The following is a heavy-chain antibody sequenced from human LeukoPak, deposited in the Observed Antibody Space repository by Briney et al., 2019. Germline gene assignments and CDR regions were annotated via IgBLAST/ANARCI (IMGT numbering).Heavy chain of an antibody. CDR1: GFTFSSYA. D-gene: IGHD2-15*01. Sequence: GGSLRLFCAASGFTFSSYAMSWVRQAPGKGLEWVSGTSGSGGSTYYAGSVKGRFTNSRDNSKNTLYLQMNSLRVEDTAVYYCAKNGGSQRYSHLDSWGQGTLVTVSS. J-gene: IGHJ4*02. CDR3: AKNGGSQRYSHLDS. V-gene: IGHV3-23*01. CDR2: TSGSGGST.